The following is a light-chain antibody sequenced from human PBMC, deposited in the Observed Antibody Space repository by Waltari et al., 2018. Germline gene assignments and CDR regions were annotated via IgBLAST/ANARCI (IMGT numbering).Light chain of an antibody. Sequence: QSALPQPASVSGSPGQSITISCTGTSSDVGGHNYTSCYQQHPGKAPKVMIYDVSNRPSGVSNRFSGSKSGNTASLTISGVQVEDEADYYCSSYISSSVPVVFGGGTKLTVI. CDR2: DVS. J-gene: IGLJ2*01. V-gene: IGLV2-14*03. CDR3: SSYISSSVPVV. CDR1: SSDVGGHNY.